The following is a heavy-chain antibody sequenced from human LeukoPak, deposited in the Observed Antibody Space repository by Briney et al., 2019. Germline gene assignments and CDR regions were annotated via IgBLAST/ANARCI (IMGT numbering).Heavy chain of an antibody. CDR3: AKMGG. D-gene: IGHD1-26*01. Sequence: GGSMRLSCVASGFTFSTYWMSWVRQAPGKGLEWVANIRQDGSENYYVDSVKGRFTISRDNAKNSLYLQMNGLRAEDTALYYCAKMGGWGQGTLVTVSS. CDR1: GFTFSTYW. V-gene: IGHV3-7*03. CDR2: IRQDGSEN. J-gene: IGHJ4*02.